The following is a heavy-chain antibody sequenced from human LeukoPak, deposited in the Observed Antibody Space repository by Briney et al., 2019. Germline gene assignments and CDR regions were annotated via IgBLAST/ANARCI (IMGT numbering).Heavy chain of an antibody. Sequence: GGSLRLSCAASGFTFSSYSMNWVRQAPGKGLEWVSSISSSSSYIYYADSVKGRFTISRDNAKNSLYLQMNSLRAEDTAVYYCAAYSNSPFSESSSWYGGDYWGQGTLVTVSS. V-gene: IGHV3-21*01. D-gene: IGHD6-13*01. CDR1: GFTFSSYS. CDR2: ISSSSSYI. J-gene: IGHJ4*02. CDR3: AAYSNSPFSESSSWYGGDY.